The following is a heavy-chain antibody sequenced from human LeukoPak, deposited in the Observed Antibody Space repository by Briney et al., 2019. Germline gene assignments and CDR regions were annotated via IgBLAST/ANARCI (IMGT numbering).Heavy chain of an antibody. CDR3: ARDGNKYSSGWYLDY. CDR2: ISYDGSNK. D-gene: IGHD6-19*01. CDR1: GFTFSSYA. J-gene: IGHJ4*02. V-gene: IGHV3-30-3*01. Sequence: GRSLRLSCAASGFTFSSYAMHWVRQAPGKGLEWVAVISYDGSNKYYADSVKGRFTISRDNSKNTLYLQMNSLRAEDTAVYYCARDGNKYSSGWYLDYWGQGTLVTVSS.